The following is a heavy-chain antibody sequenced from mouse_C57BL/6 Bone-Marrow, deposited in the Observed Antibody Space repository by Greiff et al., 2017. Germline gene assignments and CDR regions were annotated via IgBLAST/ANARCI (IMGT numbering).Heavy chain of an antibody. V-gene: IGHV6-3*01. CDR2: IRLKSDNYAT. Sequence: EVKVVESGGGLVQPGGSMKLSCVASGFTFSNYWMNWVRQSPEKGLEWVAQIRLKSDNYATHYAESVKGRFTISRDDSKSSVYLQMNNLRAEDPGIYYCTGGTTVNPLFDYWAQGTTLPVSS. J-gene: IGHJ2*01. CDR3: TGGTTVNPLFDY. D-gene: IGHD1-1*01. CDR1: GFTFSNYW.